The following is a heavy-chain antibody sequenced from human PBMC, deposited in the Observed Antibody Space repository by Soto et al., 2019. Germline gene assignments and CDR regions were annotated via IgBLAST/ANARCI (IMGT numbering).Heavy chain of an antibody. V-gene: IGHV3-9*01. CDR2: ISWNSGSI. D-gene: IGHD5-18*01. CDR3: AKGSYGLYY. Sequence: GGSLRLSCAASGFTFDDYAMHWVRQAPGKGLEWVSGISWNSGSIGYADSVKGRFTISRDNAKNSLYLQMNSLRAEDTALYYCAKGSYGLYYWGQGTLVTVSS. CDR1: GFTFDDYA. J-gene: IGHJ4*02.